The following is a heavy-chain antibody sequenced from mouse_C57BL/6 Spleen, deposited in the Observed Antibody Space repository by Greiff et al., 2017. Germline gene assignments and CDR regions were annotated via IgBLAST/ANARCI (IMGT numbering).Heavy chain of an antibody. Sequence: QVQLQQSGPELVKPGASVKISCKASGYAFSSSWMNWVKQRPGQGLEWIGRIYPGDGDTNYNGKFKGKATLTVDTSSSTAYMQLSSLTSEDSAVYYCARSSSYGYWDFDVWGTGTTVTVSS. V-gene: IGHV1-82*01. CDR1: GYAFSSSW. CDR3: ARSSSYGYWDFDV. D-gene: IGHD1-1*01. J-gene: IGHJ1*03. CDR2: IYPGDGDT.